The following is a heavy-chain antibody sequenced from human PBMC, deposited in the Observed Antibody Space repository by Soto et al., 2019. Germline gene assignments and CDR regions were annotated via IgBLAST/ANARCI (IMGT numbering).Heavy chain of an antibody. CDR3: ARSIALAGTGAFDL. V-gene: IGHV1-2*02. Sequence: VHLVQSGAEVKKPGASLKVSCKASGYNLVDHYVHWVRQAPGQGLEWMGWINPSTGGPRYTQKFQGRVTITSDTSNNTAYLEINRMNSDDTAVYFCARSIALAGTGAFDLWGQGTLVTVSS. D-gene: IGHD3-3*02. CDR1: GYNLVDHY. CDR2: INPSTGGP. J-gene: IGHJ4*02.